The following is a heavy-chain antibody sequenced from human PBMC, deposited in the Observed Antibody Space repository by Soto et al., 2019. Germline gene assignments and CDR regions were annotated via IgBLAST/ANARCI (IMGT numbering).Heavy chain of an antibody. V-gene: IGHV3-33*01. CDR2: IWYDGSNK. D-gene: IGHD1-26*01. Sequence: QVQLVESGGGVVQPGRSLRLSCAASGFTFSSYGMHWVRQAPGKGLEWVAVIWYDGSNKYYEDSVKGRFTISRDNSKNALYLQMNSLRAEGTAVYYCARDPWGYWGQGTLVTVSS. J-gene: IGHJ4*02. CDR1: GFTFSSYG. CDR3: ARDPWGY.